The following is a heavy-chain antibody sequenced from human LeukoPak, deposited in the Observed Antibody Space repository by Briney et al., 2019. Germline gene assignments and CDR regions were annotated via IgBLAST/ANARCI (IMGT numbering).Heavy chain of an antibody. V-gene: IGHV3-21*01. Sequence: GGSLRLSCAASGFTFSSYSMNWVRQAPGKGLEWVSSISSSSSYIYYADSVKGRFTISRDNAKNSLYLQMNSLRAEDTAVYYCARGPLGVTAFDYWGQGTLVTVSS. CDR1: GFTFSSYS. CDR3: ARGPLGVTAFDY. J-gene: IGHJ4*02. D-gene: IGHD2-21*02. CDR2: ISSSSSYI.